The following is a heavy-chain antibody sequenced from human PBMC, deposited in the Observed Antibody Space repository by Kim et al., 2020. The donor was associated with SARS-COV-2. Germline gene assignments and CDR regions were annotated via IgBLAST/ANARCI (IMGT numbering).Heavy chain of an antibody. CDR1: GGSISSGGYY. CDR2: IYYSGST. CDR3: ARVDVEDYDSSGPTFSPAQCDY. D-gene: IGHD3-22*01. J-gene: IGHJ4*02. Sequence: SETLSLTCTVSGGSISSGGYYWSWIRQHPGKGLEWIGYIYYSGSTYYNPSLKSRVTISVDTSKNQFSLKLSSVTAADTAVYYCARVDVEDYDSSGPTFSPAQCDYWGQGTLVTVSS. V-gene: IGHV4-31*03.